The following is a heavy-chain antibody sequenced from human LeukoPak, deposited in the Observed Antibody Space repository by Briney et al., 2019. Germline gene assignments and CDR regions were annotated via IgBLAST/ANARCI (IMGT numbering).Heavy chain of an antibody. J-gene: IGHJ4*02. CDR3: AKEGSSWYPFDH. Sequence: PGGTLTLSCAASGFPFSSSAMGWVRQAPGKGLEWVSSISASGGNTYYAESVKGPFTISRDNSGKTLYLQMNSLRGEDTAVYYCAKEGSSWYPFDHWGQGTLVTVS. CDR2: ISASGGNT. CDR1: GFPFSSSA. D-gene: IGHD6-13*01. V-gene: IGHV3-23*01.